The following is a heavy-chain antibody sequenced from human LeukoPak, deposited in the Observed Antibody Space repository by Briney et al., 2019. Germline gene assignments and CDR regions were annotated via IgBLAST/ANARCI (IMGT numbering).Heavy chain of an antibody. V-gene: IGHV1-18*01. D-gene: IGHD2-2*01. CDR2: ISAYNGNT. J-gene: IGHJ1*01. CDR1: GYTFTSYG. CDR3: ARELAELGYCSSTSCYGSLYFQH. Sequence: ASVKLSCKASGYTFTSYGISWVRQAPGQGLEWMGWISAYNGNTNYEQKLQGRVTMTTDTSTSTAYMELRSLRSDDTAVYYCARELAELGYCSSTSCYGSLYFQHWGQGTLVTVSS.